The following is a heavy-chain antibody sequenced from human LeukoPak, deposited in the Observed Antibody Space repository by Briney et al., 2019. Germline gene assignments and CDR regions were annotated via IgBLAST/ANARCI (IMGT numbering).Heavy chain of an antibody. CDR1: GYSFTTYW. CDR3: ARTYYYDSSGYYYGDY. V-gene: IGHV5-51*01. J-gene: IGHJ4*02. Sequence: GESLKISCKASGYSFTTYWIGWVRQMPGKGLECMGIIYPGDSDTKYSPSFQGQVTISADKSISTAYLQWSSLKASDTAMYYCARTYYYDSSGYYYGDYWGQGTLVTVSS. CDR2: IYPGDSDT. D-gene: IGHD3-22*01.